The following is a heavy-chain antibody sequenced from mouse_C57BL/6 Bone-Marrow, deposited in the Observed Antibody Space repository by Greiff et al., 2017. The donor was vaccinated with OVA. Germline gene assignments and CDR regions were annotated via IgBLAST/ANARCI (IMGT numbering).Heavy chain of an antibody. Sequence: EVKLMESGEGLVKPGGSLKLSCAASGFTFSSYAMSWVRQTPEKRLEWVAYISSGGDYIYYADTVKGRFTISRDNARNTLYLQMSSLKSEDTAMYYCTRDQGHYYGSGPWFAYWGQGTLVTVSA. CDR2: ISSGGDYI. J-gene: IGHJ3*01. D-gene: IGHD1-1*01. CDR1: GFTFSSYA. CDR3: TRDQGHYYGSGPWFAY. V-gene: IGHV5-9-1*02.